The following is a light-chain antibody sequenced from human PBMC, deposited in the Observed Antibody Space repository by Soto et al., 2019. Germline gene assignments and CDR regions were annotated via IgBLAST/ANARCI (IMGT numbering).Light chain of an antibody. CDR2: AAS. CDR3: QKYNFAPPGFT. J-gene: IGKJ2*01. CDR1: QGISNY. V-gene: IGKV1-27*01. Sequence: DVQMTQSPSSLSASVGDRVTITCRASQGISNYLAWFQQRPGKVPKLLIYAASTLQSGVPSRFSGSGSGTDFTLTISGLQPEDVATYYCQKYNFAPPGFTVGQETKLQI.